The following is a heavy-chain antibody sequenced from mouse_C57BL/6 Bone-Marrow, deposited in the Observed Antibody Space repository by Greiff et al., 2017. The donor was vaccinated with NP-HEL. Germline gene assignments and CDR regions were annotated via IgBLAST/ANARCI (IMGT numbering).Heavy chain of an antibody. J-gene: IGHJ4*01. CDR1: GFTFSDAW. D-gene: IGHD2-2*01. CDR2: IRNKANNHAT. V-gene: IGHV6-6*01. Sequence: VKLVESGGGLVQPGGSMKLSCAASGFTFSDAWMDWVRQSPEKGLEWVAEIRNKANNHATYYAESVKGRFTISRDDPKSSVYLQMNSLRAEDTGIYYCTRGGLRRAMDYWGQGTSVTVSS. CDR3: TRGGLRRAMDY.